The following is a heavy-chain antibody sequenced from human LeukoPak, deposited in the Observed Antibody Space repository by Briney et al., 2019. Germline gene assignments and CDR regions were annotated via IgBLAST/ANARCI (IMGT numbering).Heavy chain of an antibody. Sequence: ASVKVSCKASGYTFTSYDINWVRQATGQGPEWMGWMNPNSGNTGYAQKFQGRVTMTRNTSISTAYMELSSLRSEDTAVYYCATLQAGSGSYYNYYYGMDVWGQGTTVTVSS. V-gene: IGHV1-8*01. CDR1: GYTFTSYD. CDR2: MNPNSGNT. CDR3: ATLQAGSGSYYNYYYGMDV. D-gene: IGHD3-10*01. J-gene: IGHJ6*02.